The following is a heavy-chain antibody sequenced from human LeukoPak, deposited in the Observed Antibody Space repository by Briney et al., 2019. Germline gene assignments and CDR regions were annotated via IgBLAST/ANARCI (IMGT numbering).Heavy chain of an antibody. D-gene: IGHD3-16*02. J-gene: IGHJ4*02. Sequence: QTGGSLRLSCAASGFTFSSYGMHWVRQAPGKGVEYVSGISGSGDDTYYANSVKGRFTISRDNSKNTVYLQMDSLRTEDIAMYYCARAGTMRITLGGLFAGFDYWGQGTLVTVSS. CDR1: GFTFSSYG. CDR3: ARAGTMRITLGGLFAGFDY. V-gene: IGHV3-64*01. CDR2: ISGSGDDT.